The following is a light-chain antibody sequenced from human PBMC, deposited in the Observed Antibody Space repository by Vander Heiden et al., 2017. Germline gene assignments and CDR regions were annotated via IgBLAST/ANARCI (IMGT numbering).Light chain of an antibody. Sequence: QSALTQPASASGSPGQSITISCTGTSSDVGDYNYVSWYQQHPGNTPKLLIYDVTNRPSGVSNRFSASKSGNTASLTISGLQPEDEADYYCSSYTSSSTLVVFGGRTKLTVL. CDR3: SSYTSSSTLVV. CDR1: SSDVGDYNY. CDR2: DVT. V-gene: IGLV2-14*03. J-gene: IGLJ2*01.